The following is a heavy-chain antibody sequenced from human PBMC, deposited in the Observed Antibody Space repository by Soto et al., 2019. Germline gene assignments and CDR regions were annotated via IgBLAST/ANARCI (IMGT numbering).Heavy chain of an antibody. CDR1: GGSISSSSYY. D-gene: IGHD7-27*01. Sequence: SETLSLTCTVSGGSISSSSYYWGWIRQPPGKGLEWIGSIYYSGSTYYNPSLKSRVTISVDTSKNQFSLKLSSVTAADTAVYYCARRKVRTGADWFDPWGQGTLVTLSS. J-gene: IGHJ5*02. V-gene: IGHV4-39*01. CDR2: IYYSGST. CDR3: ARRKVRTGADWFDP.